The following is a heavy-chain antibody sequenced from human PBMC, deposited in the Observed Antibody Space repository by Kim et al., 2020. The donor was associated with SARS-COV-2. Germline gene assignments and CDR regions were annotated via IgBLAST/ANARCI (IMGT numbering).Heavy chain of an antibody. CDR3: ARQAIGRYYYGMDV. Sequence: SPSFQGQVTISADKSISTAYLQWSSLKASDTAMYYCARQAIGRYYYGMDVWGQGTTVTVSS. J-gene: IGHJ6*02. D-gene: IGHD3-22*01. V-gene: IGHV5-51*01.